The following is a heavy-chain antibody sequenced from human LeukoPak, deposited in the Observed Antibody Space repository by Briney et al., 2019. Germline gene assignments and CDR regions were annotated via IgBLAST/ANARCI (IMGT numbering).Heavy chain of an antibody. Sequence: ALVKVSCKASGYTFTSYDINWVRQATGQGLEWMGWMNPNSGNTGYAQKFQGRVTMTRNTSISTAYMELSSLRSEDTAVYYCASNAGADYGSGSHFDYWGQGTLVTVSS. CDR3: ASNAGADYGSGSHFDY. D-gene: IGHD3-10*01. CDR1: GYTFTSYD. CDR2: MNPNSGNT. V-gene: IGHV1-8*01. J-gene: IGHJ4*02.